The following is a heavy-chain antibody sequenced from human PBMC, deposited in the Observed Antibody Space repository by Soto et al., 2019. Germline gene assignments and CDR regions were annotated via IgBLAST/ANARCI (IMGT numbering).Heavy chain of an antibody. D-gene: IGHD2-21*02. J-gene: IGHJ6*02. CDR3: ARDLWGYCGTDCYPLDV. Sequence: QVQLQESGPGLVKPSETLSLTCTVSGGSISSYYWSWIRQPPGKGLEWIGYMYNTGSTGYNPALKSRVTISVDTAKNQFSLKLNAVNAADTALYYCARDLWGYCGTDCYPLDVWGQGTTVSVSS. V-gene: IGHV4-59*01. CDR1: GGSISSYY. CDR2: MYNTGST.